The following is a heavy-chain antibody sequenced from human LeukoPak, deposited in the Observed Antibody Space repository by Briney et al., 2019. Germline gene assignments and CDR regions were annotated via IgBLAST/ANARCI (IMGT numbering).Heavy chain of an antibody. CDR2: ISTSGGST. CDR1: GFTFSYA. Sequence: PGGSLRLSCAASGFTFSYAMSWVRQAPGKGLEWVSVISTSGGSTYYADSVKGRFTISRDNSKNTLYLQMNSLRAEDTAVYYCARESGHGSGIDYWGQGTLVTVSS. V-gene: IGHV3-23*01. CDR3: ARESGHGSGIDY. D-gene: IGHD3-10*01. J-gene: IGHJ4*02.